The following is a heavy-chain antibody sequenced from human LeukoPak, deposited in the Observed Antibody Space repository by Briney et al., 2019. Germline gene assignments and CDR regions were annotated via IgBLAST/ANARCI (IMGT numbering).Heavy chain of an antibody. CDR1: GYTFTSYY. CDR2: INPSGGST. CDR3: ARGTYYYDSSGYYLDAFDI. J-gene: IGHJ3*02. D-gene: IGHD3-22*01. Sequence: ASVKVSCKASGYTFTSYYMHWVRLAPGQGLEWMGIINPSGGSTSYAQKFQGRVTMTRDMSTSTVYMELSSLRSEDTAVYYCARGTYYYDSSGYYLDAFDIWGQGTMVTVSS. V-gene: IGHV1-46*01.